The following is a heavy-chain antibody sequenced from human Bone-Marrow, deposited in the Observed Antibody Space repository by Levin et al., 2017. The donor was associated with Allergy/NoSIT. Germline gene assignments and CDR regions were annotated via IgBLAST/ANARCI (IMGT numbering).Heavy chain of an antibody. D-gene: IGHD3-3*01. CDR3: TAGIPTFWSGYYTGYYYCMDV. CDR2: IKSEPDGGTT. V-gene: IGHV3-15*01. Sequence: GGSLRLSCAASGFTFSNARMSWVRQAPGKGLEWVGRIKSEPDGGTTDYAAPVKGRVTISRDDSKDMLDLQMNSLKTEDADMYYCTAGIPTFWSGYYTGYYYCMDVWGKGTTVTVSS. J-gene: IGHJ6*03. CDR1: GFTFSNAR.